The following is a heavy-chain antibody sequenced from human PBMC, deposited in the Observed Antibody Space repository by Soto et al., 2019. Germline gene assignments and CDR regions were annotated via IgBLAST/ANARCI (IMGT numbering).Heavy chain of an antibody. D-gene: IGHD3-16*02. CDR1: GDTFTSYA. V-gene: IGHV1-3*01. CDR3: ARDTGDMITFGGVIVRPNHDAFDI. Sequence: ASVKVSCKASGDTFTSYAMHWVRQAPGQRLEWMGWINADSGNTKYAQKFQGRVTMTRDTSVSTAYMELSRLRSDDTAVYYCARDTGDMITFGGVIVRPNHDAFDIWGQGTMVTVSS. CDR2: INADSGNT. J-gene: IGHJ3*02.